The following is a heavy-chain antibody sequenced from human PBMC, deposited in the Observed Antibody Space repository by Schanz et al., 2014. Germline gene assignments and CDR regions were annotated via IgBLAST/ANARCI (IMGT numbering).Heavy chain of an antibody. CDR2: ISPYNGNT. CDR1: GYTFTSYG. J-gene: IGHJ5*02. D-gene: IGHD3-22*01. Sequence: QVQLVQSGAEVKKPGASVKVSCKASGYTFTSYGISWVRQAPGQGLEWMGWISPYNGNTNYAQKLQGRVTITADKSSDTAYMELSSLRSEDTAVYYCAREVGLYDRGWFDPWGQGTLVTVSS. V-gene: IGHV1-18*01. CDR3: AREVGLYDRGWFDP.